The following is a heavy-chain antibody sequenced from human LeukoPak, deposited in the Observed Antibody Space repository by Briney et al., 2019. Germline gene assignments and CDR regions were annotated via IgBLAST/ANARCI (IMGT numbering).Heavy chain of an antibody. J-gene: IGHJ3*02. D-gene: IGHD4-11*01. V-gene: IGHV3-23*01. Sequence: GGSLRLSCAASGFTFNNYAMSWVRQAPGKGLKWVLAISGSGGSTYYADSVKGRFTISRDNSKTTLYLQMNSLRAEDTAVYYCAKAIFADYRGEAFDIWGQGTMVTVSS. CDR1: GFTFNNYA. CDR3: AKAIFADYRGEAFDI. CDR2: ISGSGGST.